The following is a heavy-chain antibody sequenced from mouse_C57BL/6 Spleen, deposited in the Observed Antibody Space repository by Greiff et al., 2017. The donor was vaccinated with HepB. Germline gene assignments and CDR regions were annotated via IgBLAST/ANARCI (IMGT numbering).Heavy chain of an antibody. CDR2: INPSSGYT. Sequence: VQLQQSGAELAKPGASVKLSCKASGYTFTSYWMHWVKQRPGQGLEWIGYINPSSGYTKYNQKFKDKATLTADKSSSTAYRQLSSLTYEDSAVYYCARSDDGYYRYYYAMDYWGQGTSVTVSS. CDR1: GYTFTSYW. J-gene: IGHJ4*01. D-gene: IGHD2-3*01. CDR3: ARSDDGYYRYYYAMDY. V-gene: IGHV1-7*01.